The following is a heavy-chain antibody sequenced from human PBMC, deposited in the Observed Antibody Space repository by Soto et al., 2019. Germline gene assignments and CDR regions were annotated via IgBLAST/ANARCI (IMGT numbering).Heavy chain of an antibody. D-gene: IGHD6-13*01. CDR1: GYTFTSYA. J-gene: IGHJ4*02. CDR2: INAGNGNT. Sequence: QVQLVQSGAEEKKPGASVKVSCKASGYTFTSYAMHWVRQAPGKRLEWMGWINAGNGNTKHSQKLQGRVTITRDTSASTAYMELSSLRSEDTAVYYCARDVAAADYWGQGTLVTVSS. CDR3: ARDVAAADY. V-gene: IGHV1-3*05.